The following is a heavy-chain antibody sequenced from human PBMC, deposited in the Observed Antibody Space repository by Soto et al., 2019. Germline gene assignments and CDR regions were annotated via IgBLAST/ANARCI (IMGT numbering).Heavy chain of an antibody. V-gene: IGHV3-30*18. Sequence: GGSLRLSCAASGFTFSSYGMHWVRQAPGKGLEWVAVISYDGSNKYYADSVKGRFTISRDNSKNTLYLQVNSLRAEDTAVYYCAKDLYSGSSHPDYWGQGTLVTVSS. CDR3: AKDLYSGSSHPDY. J-gene: IGHJ4*02. D-gene: IGHD1-26*01. CDR2: ISYDGSNK. CDR1: GFTFSSYG.